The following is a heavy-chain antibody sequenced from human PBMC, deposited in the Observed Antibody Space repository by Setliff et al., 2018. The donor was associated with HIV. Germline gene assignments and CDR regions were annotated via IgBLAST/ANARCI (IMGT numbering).Heavy chain of an antibody. J-gene: IGHJ4*02. CDR2: INPSGGST. Sequence: ASVKVSCKASGYTFASYGISWVRQATGQGLEWMGIINPSGGSTIYAQKFQGRVTMTRNTSISTVYMDLSSLRSEDTAVYYCASARIPTGGVSTSLDFWGLGTLVTVSS. V-gene: IGHV1-46*01. CDR1: GYTFASYG. D-gene: IGHD2-15*01. CDR3: ASARIPTGGVSTSLDF.